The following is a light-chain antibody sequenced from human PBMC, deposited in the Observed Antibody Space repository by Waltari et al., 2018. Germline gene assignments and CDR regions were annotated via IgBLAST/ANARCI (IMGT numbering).Light chain of an antibody. CDR3: QAWDSSTGI. V-gene: IGLV3-1*01. Sequence: SYELTQSASVSVSPGQTASTTCSGDKLGAKYASWYQQKPGQSPVLVMYQDSKRPSGIPERFSGSNSGNTATLTISGTQAMDEADYYCQAWDSSTGIFGGGTKLTVL. CDR1: KLGAKY. CDR2: QDS. J-gene: IGLJ2*01.